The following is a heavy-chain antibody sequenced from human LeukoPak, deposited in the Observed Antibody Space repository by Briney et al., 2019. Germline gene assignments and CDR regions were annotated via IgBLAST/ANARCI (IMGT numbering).Heavy chain of an antibody. CDR2: IRFDGGTQ. V-gene: IGHV3-30*02. J-gene: IGHJ4*02. CDR1: GFTFSTYG. Sequence: GGSLRLSCAAPGFTFSTYGMSWVRQAPGKGREWGGFIRFDGGTQYYADSLKGRFTISRDNSENILYLQMNSLRGEDTAVYFCAKDRDISTWYTPFDYCGQGTLVTVSS. D-gene: IGHD6-13*01. CDR3: AKDRDISTWYTPFDY.